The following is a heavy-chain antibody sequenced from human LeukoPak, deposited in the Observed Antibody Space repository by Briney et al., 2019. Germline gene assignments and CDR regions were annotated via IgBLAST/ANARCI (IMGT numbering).Heavy chain of an antibody. J-gene: IGHJ4*02. D-gene: IGHD3-10*01. CDR3: ARDLGDGSGSYLDY. Sequence: GGSLRLSCAASGFTFSSYWMNWVRQAPGKGLEWVAVISYDGSNKYYADSVKGRFTISRDNSKNTLYLQMNSLRAEDTAVYYCARDLGDGSGSYLDYWGQGTLVTVSS. V-gene: IGHV3-30-3*01. CDR2: ISYDGSNK. CDR1: GFTFSSYW.